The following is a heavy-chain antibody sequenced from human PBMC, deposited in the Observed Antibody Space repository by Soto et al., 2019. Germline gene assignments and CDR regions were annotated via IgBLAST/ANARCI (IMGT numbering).Heavy chain of an antibody. Sequence: EVQLVESGGGLVQPGGSLRLSCAASGFTFSSYWMHWVRQAPGKGLVWGSRINSDGTSTSSADSVRGRFTISRDNAKNTLYLQMHSLRAEDTAVYYCARGGEMKYYASSGYLYWGQGTLVTVSS. D-gene: IGHD3-22*01. V-gene: IGHV3-74*01. CDR3: ARGGEMKYYASSGYLY. J-gene: IGHJ4*02. CDR1: GFTFSSYW. CDR2: INSDGTST.